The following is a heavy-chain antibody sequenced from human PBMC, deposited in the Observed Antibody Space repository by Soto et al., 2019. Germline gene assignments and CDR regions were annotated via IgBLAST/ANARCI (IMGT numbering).Heavy chain of an antibody. CDR2: VYHTGRT. CDR1: GSSFKSGCYH. CDR3: ARDFAYFDS. J-gene: IGHJ4*02. D-gene: IGHD3-3*01. V-gene: IGHV4-61*01. Sequence: QVHLQESGPGLVKPSETLSLTCSVSGSSFKSGCYHWSWIRQPPGKGLEWIGYVYHTGRTSYNPSLKSRATISMDTSKNQFSLDLEFVTAADTAVYFCARDFAYFDSWGQGTRVIVSS.